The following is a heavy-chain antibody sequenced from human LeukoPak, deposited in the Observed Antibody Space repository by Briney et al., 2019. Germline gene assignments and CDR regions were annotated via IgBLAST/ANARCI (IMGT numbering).Heavy chain of an antibody. Sequence: GGSLRLSCAVSGFTVSSNYMSWVRQAPGEGLEWVAVIYSGDSTYYADSVKGKFTISRDNSKNTLYLQMNSLRAEDTAVYYCTVTDLDAFDIWGQGTMVTVSS. J-gene: IGHJ3*02. CDR2: IYSGDST. CDR3: TVTDLDAFDI. V-gene: IGHV3-66*01. CDR1: GFTVSSNY. D-gene: IGHD2-21*02.